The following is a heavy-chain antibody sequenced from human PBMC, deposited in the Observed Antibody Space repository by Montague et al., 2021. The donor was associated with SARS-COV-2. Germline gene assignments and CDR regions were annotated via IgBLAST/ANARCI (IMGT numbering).Heavy chain of an antibody. Sequence: SQTLSLTCTVSGDSVSGGPYYWTWIRQPAGKGLEWIGRIFTRGSTLYNPSLKSRVTISVDPSKNQFSLTLTSVTAADTAVYYCTREVLAAMRPWFDPWGQGTLVTVSS. CDR3: TREVLAAMRPWFDP. D-gene: IGHD2-2*01. V-gene: IGHV4-61*02. CDR2: IFTRGST. CDR1: GDSVSGGPYY. J-gene: IGHJ5*02.